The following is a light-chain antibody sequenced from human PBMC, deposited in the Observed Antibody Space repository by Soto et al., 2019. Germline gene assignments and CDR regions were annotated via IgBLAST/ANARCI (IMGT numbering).Light chain of an antibody. V-gene: IGKV3-15*01. CDR3: HQYNDWRT. CDR1: ESVSKY. J-gene: IGKJ1*01. CDR2: EAS. Sequence: EVVWTQSPATLSLSPGERAILSCRASESVSKYLAWYQQKPGQAPRLLIYEASARATGIPSRLSGSGSGTEFTLTINSLQSEDFAVYYCHQYNDWRTFGQGTKVDIK.